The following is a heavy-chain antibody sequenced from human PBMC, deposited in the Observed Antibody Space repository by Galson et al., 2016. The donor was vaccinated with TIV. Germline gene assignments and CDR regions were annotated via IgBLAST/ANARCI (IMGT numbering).Heavy chain of an antibody. V-gene: IGHV3-23*01. CDR2: INGPGGTT. J-gene: IGHJ4*02. CDR1: GFTFKKYG. Sequence: SLRLSCAASGFTFKKYGMAWVRQAPGKGLELVSAINGPGGTTYYADSVKDRFTVSRDNFENTLYLQMNSLSADGTAVYYCAKLRGDLYYYDSTGYYFFDSWGQGILVTVSS. CDR3: AKLRGDLYYYDSTGYYFFDS. D-gene: IGHD3-22*01.